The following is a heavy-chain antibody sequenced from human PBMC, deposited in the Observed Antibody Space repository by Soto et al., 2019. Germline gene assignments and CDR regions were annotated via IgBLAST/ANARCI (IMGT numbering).Heavy chain of an antibody. V-gene: IGHV4-34*01. J-gene: IGHJ4*02. CDR2: INHSGST. CDR1: GGSFSGYY. CDR3: ARGRRVYRYGPLYY. Sequence: QVQLQQWGAGLLKPSETLSLTCAVYGGSFSGYYWSWIRQPPGKGLEWIGEINHSGSTNYNPTLKSRVTISVDTSTNQCALKLSSVTAADTAVYYCARGRRVYRYGPLYYWGQGTLVTVSS. D-gene: IGHD5-18*01.